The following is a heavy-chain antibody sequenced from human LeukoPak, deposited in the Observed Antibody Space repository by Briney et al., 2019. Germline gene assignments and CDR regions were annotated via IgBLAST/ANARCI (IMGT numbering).Heavy chain of an antibody. CDR3: AREPGGGVVAAIPDHPMDV. V-gene: IGHV1-18*01. CDR2: ISAYNGNT. D-gene: IGHD2-15*01. J-gene: IGHJ6*03. CDR1: GYTFTSYG. Sequence: ASVKVSCKASGYTFTSYGISWVRQAPGQGLEWMGWISAYNGNTNYAQKLQGRVTMTTDTSTSTAYMELRSLRSDDTAVYYCAREPGGGVVAAIPDHPMDVWGKGTTVTVSS.